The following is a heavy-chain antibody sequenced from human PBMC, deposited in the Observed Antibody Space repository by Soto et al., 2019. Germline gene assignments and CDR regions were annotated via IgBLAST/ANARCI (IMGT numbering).Heavy chain of an antibody. CDR2: IGCSGGST. CDR3: AKRSSSSGYYSDYYYYMDV. J-gene: IGHJ6*03. D-gene: IGHD3-3*01. V-gene: IGHV3-23*01. Sequence: PGGSLRLSCAASGFTFSSYAMSWVRQAPGKGLEWVSAIGCSGGSTYYADSVKGRFTISRDNSKVTLYLQMNSLRAEDTAVYYCAKRSSSSGYYSDYYYYMDVWGKGTTVTVSS. CDR1: GFTFSSYA.